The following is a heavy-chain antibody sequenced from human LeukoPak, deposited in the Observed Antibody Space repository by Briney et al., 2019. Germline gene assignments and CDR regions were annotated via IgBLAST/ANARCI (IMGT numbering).Heavy chain of an antibody. Sequence: ASVKVSCKASGYTFTNYDINWARQATGQGLEWMGYMNPNSGNSAYAQKFQGRVTITTDASISTAYMELSGLRSEDTALYYCAREGLDYWGQGTLVTVSS. J-gene: IGHJ4*02. CDR3: AREGLDY. V-gene: IGHV1-8*01. CDR1: GYTFTNYD. CDR2: MNPNSGNS.